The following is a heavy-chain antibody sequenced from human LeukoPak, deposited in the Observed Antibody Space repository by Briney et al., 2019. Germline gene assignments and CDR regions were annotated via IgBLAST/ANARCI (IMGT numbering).Heavy chain of an antibody. CDR3: ARDGYTWMGDAFDI. V-gene: IGHV4-61*02. CDR1: GGSISSGSYY. CDR2: IYTSGST. J-gene: IGHJ3*02. D-gene: IGHD5-12*01. Sequence: SETLSLTCTVSGGSISSGSYYWSWIRQPAGKGLEWVGRIYTSGSTNYNPSHKSRVTISVDTSKNQFSLKLSSVTAADTAVYYCARDGYTWMGDAFDIWGQGTMVTVSS.